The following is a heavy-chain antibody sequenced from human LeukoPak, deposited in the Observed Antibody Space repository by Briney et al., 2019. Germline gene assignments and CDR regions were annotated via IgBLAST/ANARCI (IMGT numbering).Heavy chain of an antibody. V-gene: IGHV3-23*01. J-gene: IGHJ4*02. Sequence: PGGSLRLSCAASGFTFSTYAMSWVRQAPGKGPEWVSGVSGNGGNTYYADSVKGRFTIFRDNSKNTLYLQMNSLRAEDTAAYYCAKEGDYGSPPYYFDYWGQGTLVTVSS. CDR1: GFTFSTYA. CDR2: VSGNGGNT. CDR3: AKEGDYGSPPYYFDY. D-gene: IGHD3-10*01.